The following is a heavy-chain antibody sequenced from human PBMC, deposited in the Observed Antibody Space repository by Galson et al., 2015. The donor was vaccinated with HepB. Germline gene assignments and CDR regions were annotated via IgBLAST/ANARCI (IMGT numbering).Heavy chain of an antibody. V-gene: IGHV1-24*01. CDR1: GYTLTELS. CDR2: FDPEDGET. Sequence: SVKVSCKVSGYTLTELSMNWVRQAPGKGLEWMGGFDPEDGETIYAQKFQGRVTMTEDTSTDTAYMELSSLRSEDTAVYYCATVPSYYYDSRAFDIWGQGTMVTVSS. J-gene: IGHJ3*02. CDR3: ATVPSYYYDSRAFDI. D-gene: IGHD3-22*01.